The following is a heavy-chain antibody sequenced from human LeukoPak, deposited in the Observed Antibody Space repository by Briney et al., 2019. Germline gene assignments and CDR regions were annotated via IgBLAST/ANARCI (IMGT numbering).Heavy chain of an antibody. CDR3: ARLPRLPSNDAFDI. CDR2: INPNSGGT. D-gene: IGHD2-15*01. J-gene: IGHJ3*02. CDR1: GYTFTDYY. V-gene: IGHV1-2*02. Sequence: GASVKVSCKASGYTFTDYYMHWVRQAPGQGLEWMGWINPNSGGTNYAQKFQGRVTMTRDTSISTAYMELSRLRSDDTAVYYCARLPRLPSNDAFDIWGQGTMVTVSS.